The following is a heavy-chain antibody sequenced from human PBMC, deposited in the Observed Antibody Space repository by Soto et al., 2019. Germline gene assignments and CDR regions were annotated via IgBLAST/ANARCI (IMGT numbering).Heavy chain of an antibody. CDR2: IYYSGST. CDR1: GGSISSGDYY. Sequence: SETLSLTCTVSGGSISSGDYYWSWIRQPPGKGLEWIGYIYYSGSTYYNPSLKSRVTISVDTPKNQFSLQLSSVTAADTALCYCAREGIAEAGTFDYWGLGTLVTVSS. CDR3: AREGIAEAGTFDY. D-gene: IGHD6-19*01. V-gene: IGHV4-30-4*01. J-gene: IGHJ4*02.